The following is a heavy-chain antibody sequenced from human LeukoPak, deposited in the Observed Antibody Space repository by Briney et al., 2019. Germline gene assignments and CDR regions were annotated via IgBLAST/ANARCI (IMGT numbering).Heavy chain of an antibody. D-gene: IGHD6-13*01. CDR1: GGSISSYY. Sequence: SETLSLTCTVSGGSISSYYWSWIRQPPGKGLEWIGYIYYSGSTNYNPSLKSRVTISVDTSKNQFSLKLSSVTAADTAVYYCASMGSQQLAEYYFDYWGQGTLVTVSS. CDR3: ASMGSQQLAEYYFDY. CDR2: IYYSGST. J-gene: IGHJ4*02. V-gene: IGHV4-59*01.